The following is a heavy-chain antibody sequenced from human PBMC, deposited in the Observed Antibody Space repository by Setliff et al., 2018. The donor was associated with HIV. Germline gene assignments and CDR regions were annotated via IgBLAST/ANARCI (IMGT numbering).Heavy chain of an antibody. CDR3: ARAMRGVAVTNMYYYYGMDV. CDR1: GYAITSGFY. D-gene: IGHD2-21*02. V-gene: IGHV4-38-2*01. J-gene: IGHJ6*02. CDR2: IYHSGST. Sequence: PSETLSLTCAVSGYAITSGFYWGWIRQPPGKGLEWIGSIYHSGSTYYNPSLKSRVTISVDTSKNQFSLKLSSVTAADTAVYYCARAMRGVAVTNMYYYYGMDVWGQGTTVTVSS.